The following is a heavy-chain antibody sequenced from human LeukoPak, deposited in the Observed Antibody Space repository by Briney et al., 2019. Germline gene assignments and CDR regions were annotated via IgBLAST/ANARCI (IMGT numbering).Heavy chain of an antibody. V-gene: IGHV1-2*02. D-gene: IGHD3-10*01. J-gene: IGHJ5*02. CDR1: GYTFTGYY. Sequence: ASVKVSCKTSGYTFTGYYMHWVRQAPGQGLEWMGWINPNSGGTNYAQKLQGRVTMTRDTSISTAYMELSRLRSDDTAVYYCARFYYGSGSYWIPAYWFDLWGQGTLVTVSS. CDR2: INPNSGGT. CDR3: ARFYYGSGSYWIPAYWFDL.